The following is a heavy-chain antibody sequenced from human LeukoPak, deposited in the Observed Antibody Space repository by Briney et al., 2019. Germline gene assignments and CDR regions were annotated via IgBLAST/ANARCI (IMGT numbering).Heavy chain of an antibody. CDR3: ARHRAAAGKYNWFDP. CDR2: IFDSENT. CDR1: AGSIRTYY. Sequence: SETLSLTCSVSAGSIRTYYWSWIRQPPGRGLEWIGYIFDSENTNYNPPLKSRVTMSIDTSKKQFSLKLSSVTAADTAVYYCARHRAAAGKYNWFDPWGQGTLVTVSS. V-gene: IGHV4-59*08. D-gene: IGHD6-13*01. J-gene: IGHJ5*02.